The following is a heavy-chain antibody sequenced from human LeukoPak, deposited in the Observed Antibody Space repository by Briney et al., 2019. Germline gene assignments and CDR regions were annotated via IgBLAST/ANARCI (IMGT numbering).Heavy chain of an antibody. CDR1: GFIFSNAW. D-gene: IGHD5-12*01. CDR2: IKSKTEGGTT. V-gene: IGHV3-15*01. Sequence: PGGSLRLSCAASGFIFSNAWMNWVRQAPGKGLEWVGRIKSKTEGGTTDYAAPVKGRFTISRDDSQNTVDLQISSLTAEDTAMYFCTTTYILASTRKFGDYWGQGTLVLVSS. CDR3: TTTYILASTRKFGDY. J-gene: IGHJ4*02.